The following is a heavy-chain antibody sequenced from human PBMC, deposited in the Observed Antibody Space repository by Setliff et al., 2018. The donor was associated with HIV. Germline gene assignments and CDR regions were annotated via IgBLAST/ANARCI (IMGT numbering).Heavy chain of an antibody. Sequence: PGGSLRLSCAASELTFSNYAMTWVRQAPGEGLEWVSSLSGSGGSTYYADSVKGRFTISRDNSKNTLYLQMNSLRAEDTAIYYCAQAQTSVSGSYYQYLQHWGQGTLVTVSS. CDR2: LSGSGGST. V-gene: IGHV3-23*01. D-gene: IGHD3-10*01. J-gene: IGHJ1*01. CDR3: AQAQTSVSGSYYQYLQH. CDR1: ELTFSNYA.